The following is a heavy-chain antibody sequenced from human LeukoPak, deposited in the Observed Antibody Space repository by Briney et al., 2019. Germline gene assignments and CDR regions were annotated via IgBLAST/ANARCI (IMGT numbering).Heavy chain of an antibody. CDR3: ARAVVAGTSSAFDI. CDR2: ISSSSSTI. Sequence: RGSLRLSCAASGFTFRSYSMNWVRQAPGKGLEWVSYISSSSSTIYDADSVKGRFTISRDNAKNSLYLQMNSLRDEDTAVYYCARAVVAGTSSAFDIWGQGTMVTVSS. CDR1: GFTFRSYS. J-gene: IGHJ3*02. D-gene: IGHD6-19*01. V-gene: IGHV3-48*02.